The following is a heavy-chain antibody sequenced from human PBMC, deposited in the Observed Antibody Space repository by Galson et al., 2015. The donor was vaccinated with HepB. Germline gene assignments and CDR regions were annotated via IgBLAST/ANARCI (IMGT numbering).Heavy chain of an antibody. V-gene: IGHV1-24*01. CDR1: GYTLTELS. Sequence: SVKVSCKVSGYTLTELSMHWVRQAPGKGLEWMGGFDPEDGETIYAQKFQGRVTMTEDTSTDTAYMELSSLRSEDTAVYYCATMTGYCSGGSCYGAFDIWGQGTMVTVSS. J-gene: IGHJ3*02. CDR3: ATMTGYCSGGSCYGAFDI. D-gene: IGHD2-15*01. CDR2: FDPEDGET.